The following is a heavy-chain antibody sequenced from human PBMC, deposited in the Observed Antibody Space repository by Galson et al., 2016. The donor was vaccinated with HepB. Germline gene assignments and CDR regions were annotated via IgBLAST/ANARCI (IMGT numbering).Heavy chain of an antibody. CDR1: GYRLSELS. J-gene: IGHJ2*01. Sequence: SVKVSCKVSGYRLSELSMHWVRQAPGKGLEWMGGFDPEHGETIFTQKFQGRVTVTEDTSTDTAYMDLSSLRSDDTAMYYCAAYYYVWHFDLWGRGTLVTVSS. D-gene: IGHD3-16*01. V-gene: IGHV1-24*01. CDR3: AAYYYVWHFDL. CDR2: FDPEHGET.